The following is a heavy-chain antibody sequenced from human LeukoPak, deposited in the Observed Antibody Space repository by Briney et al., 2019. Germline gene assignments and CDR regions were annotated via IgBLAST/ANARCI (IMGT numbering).Heavy chain of an antibody. CDR2: ISSSSSYI. J-gene: IGHJ4*02. CDR1: GFTFSNYS. CDR3: ARSGEWLLSQFDY. V-gene: IGHV3-21*01. D-gene: IGHD3-3*01. Sequence: GGSLRLSCAASGFTFSNYSMNWVRQAPGKGLEWVSSISSSSSYIYYADSVKGRFTISRDNAKNSLYLQMNSLRAEDTAVYYCARSGEWLLSQFDYWGQGTLVTVSS.